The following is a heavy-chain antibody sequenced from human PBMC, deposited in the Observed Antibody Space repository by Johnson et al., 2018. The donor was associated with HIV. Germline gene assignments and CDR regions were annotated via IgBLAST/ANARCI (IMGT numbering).Heavy chain of an antibody. J-gene: IGHJ3*02. CDR2: ISYDGSNK. V-gene: IGHV3-30-3*01. CDR1: GFTLSSYA. CDR3: ARDRDYLQAVAGPSDAFDI. Sequence: QMQLVESGGGVVQPGRSLRLSCAASGFTLSSYAMHWVRQAPGKGLEWVAVISYDGSNKYYADSVKGRVTISRDNSKNTLYLQMNSLRAEDTAVYYCARDRDYLQAVAGPSDAFDIWGQGTMVTVSS. D-gene: IGHD6-19*01.